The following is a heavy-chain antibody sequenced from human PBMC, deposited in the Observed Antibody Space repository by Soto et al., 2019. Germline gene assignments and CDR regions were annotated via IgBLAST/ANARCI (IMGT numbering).Heavy chain of an antibody. Sequence: QVQLQQWGAGLLKPSETLSLTCAVYGGSFSGYYWSWIRQPPGKGLEWIGEINHSGSTNYNPSLKSRVTISVDTSKNQFSLKLSSVNAADTAVYYCARALKYCSGGSCYSTYLYYYYYMDVWGKGTTVTVSS. J-gene: IGHJ6*03. CDR3: ARALKYCSGGSCYSTYLYYYYYMDV. D-gene: IGHD2-15*01. CDR2: INHSGST. V-gene: IGHV4-34*01. CDR1: GGSFSGYY.